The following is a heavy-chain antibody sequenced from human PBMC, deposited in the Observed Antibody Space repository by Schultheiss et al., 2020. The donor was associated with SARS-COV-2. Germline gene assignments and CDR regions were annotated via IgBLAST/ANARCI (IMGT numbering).Heavy chain of an antibody. CDR3: ARTPYYDFWSGSQSSYYYYYMDV. CDR1: GGSISSGYY. CDR2: IYYSGST. J-gene: IGHJ6*03. D-gene: IGHD3-3*01. Sequence: SQTLSLTCTVSGGSISSGYYWSWIRQPPGKGLEWIGYIYYSGSTNYNPSLKSRVTISVDTSKNQFSLKLSSVTAADTAVYYCARTPYYDFWSGSQSSYYYYYMDVWGKGTTVTVSS. V-gene: IGHV4-61*01.